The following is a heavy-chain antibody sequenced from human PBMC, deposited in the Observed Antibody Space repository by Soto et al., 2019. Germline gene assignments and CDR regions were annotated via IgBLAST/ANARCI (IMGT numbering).Heavy chain of an antibody. CDR2: IYYSGST. CDR3: ARLRFLEWFTFDY. V-gene: IGHV4-39*01. Sequence: SETLSLTCTVSGGSISSSSYYLGWILHPPGKGLEWIGSIYYSGSTYYNPSLKSRVTISVDTSKNQFSLKLSSVTPADTAVYYGARLRFLEWFTFDYWGQGTMVTLSS. J-gene: IGHJ4*02. CDR1: GGSISSSSYY. D-gene: IGHD3-3*01.